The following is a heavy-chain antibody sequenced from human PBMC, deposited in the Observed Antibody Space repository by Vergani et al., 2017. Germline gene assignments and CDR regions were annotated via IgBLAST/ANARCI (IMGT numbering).Heavy chain of an antibody. V-gene: IGHV1-46*01. CDR3: ARDLGVRASNDY. CDR2: IKPSGGST. Sequence: QVQLVQSGAEVKKPGASVKVSCKASGYTFTSYYMHWVRQAPGQGLEWRGIIKPSGGSTSYAQKFQRRVTMTRDTSTSTVYMELSSLRSADTAVYYCARDLGVRASNDYWGQGTLVTVSS. CDR1: GYTFTSYY. D-gene: IGHD3-3*01. J-gene: IGHJ4*02.